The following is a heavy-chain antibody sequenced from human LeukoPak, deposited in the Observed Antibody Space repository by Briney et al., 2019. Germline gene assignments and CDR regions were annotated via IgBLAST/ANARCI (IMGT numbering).Heavy chain of an antibody. J-gene: IGHJ4*02. D-gene: IGHD3-22*01. CDR1: GFTFSSYA. V-gene: IGHV3-23*01. CDR3: ARDHSGYSFDY. CDR2: ISGSGGST. Sequence: PGGSLRLSCAASGFTFSSYAMSWVRQAPGKGLEWVSVISGSGGSTFYADSVKGRFTISRDNSKNTLYLQMNSLRAEDTAVYYCARDHSGYSFDYWGQGTLVTVSS.